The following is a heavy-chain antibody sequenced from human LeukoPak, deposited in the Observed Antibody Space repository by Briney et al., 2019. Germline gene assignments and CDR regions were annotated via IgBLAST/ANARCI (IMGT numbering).Heavy chain of an antibody. J-gene: IGHJ5*02. V-gene: IGHV4-30-4*08. D-gene: IGHD2-15*01. CDR1: GGSISSGDYY. CDR2: IYYSGST. Sequence: SETLSLTCTVSGGSISSGDYYWSWIRQPPGKGLEWIGYIYYSGSTYYNPSLKSRVTISVDTSKNQFSLKLSSVTAADTAVYYCARGGGRGVVVVAATRWFDPWGQGTLVTVSS. CDR3: ARGGGRGVVVVAATRWFDP.